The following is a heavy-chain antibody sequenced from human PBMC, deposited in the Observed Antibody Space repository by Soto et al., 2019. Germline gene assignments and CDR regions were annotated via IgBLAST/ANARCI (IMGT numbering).Heavy chain of an antibody. CDR2: IVVGSGNT. CDR3: AADHIAVAGTYYYYYGMDV. J-gene: IGHJ6*02. Sequence: SVKVSCKASGFTFTSSAVQWVRQARGQRLEWIGWIVVGSGNTNYAQKFQERVTITRDMSTSTAYMELSSLRSEDTAVYYCAADHIAVAGTYYYYYGMDVWGQGTTVTVSS. CDR1: GFTFTSSA. D-gene: IGHD6-19*01. V-gene: IGHV1-58*01.